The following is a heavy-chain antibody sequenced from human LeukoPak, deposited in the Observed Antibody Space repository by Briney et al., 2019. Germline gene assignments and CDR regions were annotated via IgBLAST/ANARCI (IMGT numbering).Heavy chain of an antibody. CDR2: IYYTGST. CDR1: GSSITSVSHY. CDR3: ARRWGNIVGVTYEY. D-gene: IGHD3-16*01. J-gene: IGHJ4*02. Sequence: SETLSLTCTISGSSITSVSHYWGWIRQPPGKGLEWIGGIYYTGSTYYSPSLRSRVTMSVHTSENQFSLRLNSVTAVDTAAYYCARRWGNIVGVTYEYWGQGTLVTVSS. V-gene: IGHV4-39*01.